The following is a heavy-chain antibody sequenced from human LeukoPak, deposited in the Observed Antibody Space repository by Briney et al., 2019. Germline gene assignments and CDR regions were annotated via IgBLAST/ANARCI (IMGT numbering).Heavy chain of an antibody. V-gene: IGHV3-7*03. J-gene: IGHJ4*02. CDR2: IKQDGSEK. CDR1: GFTFSSHW. D-gene: IGHD2-2*01. Sequence: GGSLRLSCVDSGFTFSSHWMNWVRQAPGKGPEWVANIKQDGSEKYYMESVKGRFTISRDNARNSLFLHMNNLRVEDAAVYYCATMRSNCFDFWGQGTLVTVSS. CDR3: ATMRSNCFDF.